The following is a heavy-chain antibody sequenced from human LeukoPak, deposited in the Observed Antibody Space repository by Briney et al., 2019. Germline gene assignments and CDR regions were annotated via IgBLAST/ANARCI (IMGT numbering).Heavy chain of an antibody. J-gene: IGHJ4*02. CDR3: AKDRSGDLDY. V-gene: IGHV3-48*01. CDR1: GFTFSSYS. CDR2: ISSGGSDI. Sequence: GGSLRLSCAASGFTFSSYSMNWVRQAPGKGLEWVSYISSGGSDINYADSVKGRFTVSRDNAKNSLYLQMNSLRAEDTAVYYCAKDRSGDLDYWGQGTLVTVSS. D-gene: IGHD4-17*01.